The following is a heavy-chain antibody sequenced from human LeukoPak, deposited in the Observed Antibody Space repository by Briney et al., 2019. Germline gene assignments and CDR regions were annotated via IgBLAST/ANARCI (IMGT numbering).Heavy chain of an antibody. CDR3: AKGPDDYYDSSGPDY. Sequence: PGGSLRLSCAASAFTFSSYAMSWVRQAPGKGLEWVSAIGASGISTYYADSVKGRFTISRDNSKNTLYLQMNSLRAEDTAVYYCAKGPDDYYDSSGPDYWGQGTLVTVSS. J-gene: IGHJ4*02. V-gene: IGHV3-23*01. CDR2: IGASGIST. CDR1: AFTFSSYA. D-gene: IGHD3-22*01.